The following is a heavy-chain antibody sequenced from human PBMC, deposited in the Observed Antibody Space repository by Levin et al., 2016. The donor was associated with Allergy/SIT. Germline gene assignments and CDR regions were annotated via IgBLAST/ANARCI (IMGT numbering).Heavy chain of an antibody. J-gene: IGHJ3*02. CDR3: AKGYCSGGSCYNDAFDI. D-gene: IGHD2-15*01. V-gene: IGHV3-30*18. CDR2: ISYDGSNK. Sequence: WIRQPPGKGLEWVAVISYDGSNKYYADSVKGRFTISRDNSKNTLYLQMNSLRAEDTAVYYCAKGYCSGGSCYNDAFDIWGQGTMVTVSS.